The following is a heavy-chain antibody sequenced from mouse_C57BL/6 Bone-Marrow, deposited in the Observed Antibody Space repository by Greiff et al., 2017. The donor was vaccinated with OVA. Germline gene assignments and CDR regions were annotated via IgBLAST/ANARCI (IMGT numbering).Heavy chain of an antibody. CDR1: EYEFPSHD. D-gene: IGHD2-10*01. CDR3: ARLLHGAMDY. V-gene: IGHV5-2*01. J-gene: IGHJ4*01. Sequence: DVHLVESGGGLVQPGESLKLSCESNEYEFPSHDMSWVRTTPEKRLELVAAINSDGGSSYYPDTMERRFIISRDNTKKTLYLQMSRQRSEDTALYYCARLLHGAMDYWGQGTSVTVSS. CDR2: INSDGGSS.